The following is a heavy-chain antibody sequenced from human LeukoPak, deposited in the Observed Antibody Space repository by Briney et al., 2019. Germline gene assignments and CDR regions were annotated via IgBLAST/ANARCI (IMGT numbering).Heavy chain of an antibody. J-gene: IGHJ4*02. D-gene: IGHD3-22*01. Sequence: GGSLRLSCAASGFTFSSYAMHWVRQAPGKGLEYVSAISSNGASTYYANSVKGRFTISRDNSKNTLYLQMGSLRAEDMAVYYCASGVYDSSGYGFDYWGQGTLVTVSS. CDR2: ISSNGAST. V-gene: IGHV3-64*01. CDR3: ASGVYDSSGYGFDY. CDR1: GFTFSSYA.